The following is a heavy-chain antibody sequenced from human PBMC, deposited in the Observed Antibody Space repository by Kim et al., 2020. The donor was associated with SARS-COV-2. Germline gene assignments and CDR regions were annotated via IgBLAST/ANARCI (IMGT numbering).Heavy chain of an antibody. V-gene: IGHV1-2*02. CDR1: GYTFTGYY. J-gene: IGHJ6*02. CDR3: ARLVEVYYYYGMDV. Sequence: ASVKVSCKASGYTFTGYYMHWVRQAPGQGLEWMGWINPNSGGTNYAQKFQGRVTMTRDTSISTAYMELSRLRSDDTAVYYCARLVEVYYYYGMDVWGQGTTVTVSS. CDR2: INPNSGGT. D-gene: IGHD2-15*01.